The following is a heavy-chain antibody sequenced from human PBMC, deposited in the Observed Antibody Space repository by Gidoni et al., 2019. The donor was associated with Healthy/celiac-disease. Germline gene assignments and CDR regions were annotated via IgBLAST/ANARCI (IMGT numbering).Heavy chain of an antibody. Sequence: EVQLVESGGGLVQPGRSLRLSCTASGFTFGDYAMSWFRQAPGKGLEWVGFIRSKAYGGTTEYAASVKGRFTISRDDSKSIAYLQMNSLKTEDTAVYYCTRDLVVPAAFDYWGQGTLVTVSS. J-gene: IGHJ4*02. CDR3: TRDLVVPAAFDY. D-gene: IGHD2-2*01. CDR1: GFTFGDYA. V-gene: IGHV3-49*03. CDR2: IRSKAYGGTT.